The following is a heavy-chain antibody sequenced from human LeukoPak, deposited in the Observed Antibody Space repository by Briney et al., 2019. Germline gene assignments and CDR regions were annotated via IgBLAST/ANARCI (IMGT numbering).Heavy chain of an antibody. J-gene: IGHJ4*02. D-gene: IGHD3-22*01. CDR2: IRSKAYGGTT. CDR1: GFTFGDYA. V-gene: IGHV3-49*03. CDR3: TLWANYDSSGPTNY. Sequence: PGGSLRLSCTAPGFTFGDYAMSWFRQAPGKGLEWVGFIRSKAYGGTTEYAASVKGRFTIPRDDSKSIAYLQMNSLKTEDTAVYYCTLWANYDSSGPTNYWGQGTLVTVSS.